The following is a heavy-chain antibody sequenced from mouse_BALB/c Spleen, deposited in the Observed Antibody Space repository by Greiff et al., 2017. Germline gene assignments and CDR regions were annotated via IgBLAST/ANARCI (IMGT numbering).Heavy chain of an antibody. V-gene: IGHV5-12-1*01. CDR2: ISSGGGST. D-gene: IGHD2-1*01. J-gene: IGHJ1*01. CDR1: GFAFSSYD. Sequence: EVKLEESGGGLVKPGGSLKLSCAASGFAFSSYDMSWVRQTPEKRLEWVAYISSGGGSTYYPDTVKGRFTISRDNAKNTLYLQMSSLKSEDTAMYYCARHDYGNYDWYFDVWGAGTTVTVSS. CDR3: ARHDYGNYDWYFDV.